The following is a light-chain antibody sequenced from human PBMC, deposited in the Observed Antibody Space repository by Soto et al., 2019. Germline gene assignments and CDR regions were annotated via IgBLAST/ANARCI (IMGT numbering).Light chain of an antibody. CDR1: QSVSSSY. Sequence: ESVLTQSPGTLSLSPGERATLSCRASQSVSSSYLAWYQQKPGQAPRLLIYGASSRATGIPDRFSGSGSGTDFTLTISSLEPEEFAVYYCQQYGTSPRTFGQGTKVDI. V-gene: IGKV3-20*01. J-gene: IGKJ1*01. CDR3: QQYGTSPRT. CDR2: GAS.